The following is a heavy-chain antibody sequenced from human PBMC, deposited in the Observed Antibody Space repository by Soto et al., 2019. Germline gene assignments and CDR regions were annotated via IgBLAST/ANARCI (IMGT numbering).Heavy chain of an antibody. CDR3: ARVASSEQWLWRAIDI. CDR2: ISAYNGNT. D-gene: IGHD6-19*01. CDR1: GYTFTSYG. J-gene: IGHJ3*02. Sequence: GASVKVSCKASGYTFTSYGISWVRQAPGQGLEWMGWISAYNGNTNYAQKLQGRVTMTTDTSTSTAYMELRSLRSDDTAVYYCARVASSEQWLWRAIDIWGQGIMVTMSS. V-gene: IGHV1-18*01.